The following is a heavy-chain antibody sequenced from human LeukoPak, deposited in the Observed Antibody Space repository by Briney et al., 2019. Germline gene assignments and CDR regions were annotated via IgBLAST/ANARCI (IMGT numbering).Heavy chain of an antibody. CDR2: IKQDGTEK. J-gene: IGHJ4*02. Sequence: GESLRLSCAASGFSFTTYWLSGVRQAPGQGLDWVANIKQDGTEKYYVDSVKGRFTISRDNAKNSLYLQMNSLRVDDTAVYYCAKLAKYFYGSETYYFFEHWGQGTPVTASS. CDR1: GFSFTTYW. D-gene: IGHD3-10*01. CDR3: AKLAKYFYGSETYYFFEH. V-gene: IGHV3-7*01.